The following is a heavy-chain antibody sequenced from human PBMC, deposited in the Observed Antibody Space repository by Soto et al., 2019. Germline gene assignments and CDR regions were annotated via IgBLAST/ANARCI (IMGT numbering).Heavy chain of an antibody. D-gene: IGHD6-6*01. J-gene: IGHJ6*02. V-gene: IGHV1-69*13. CDR3: ARDVGNSSSSYYYYGMDV. Sequence: SVKVSCKASGGTFSSYAISWVRQAPGQGLEWMGGIIPIFGTANYAQKFQGRVTITADESTSTAYMELSSLRSEDTAVYYCARDVGNSSSSYYYYGMDVWGQGTTVTAP. CDR1: GGTFSSYA. CDR2: IIPIFGTA.